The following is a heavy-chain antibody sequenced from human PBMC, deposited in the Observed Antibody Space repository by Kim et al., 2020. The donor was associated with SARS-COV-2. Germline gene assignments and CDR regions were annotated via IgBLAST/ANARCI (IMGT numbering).Heavy chain of an antibody. CDR1: GYTFTGYY. J-gene: IGHJ3*02. D-gene: IGHD6-13*01. Sequence: ASVKVSCKASGYTFTGYYMHWVRQAPGQGLEWMGWINPNSGGTNYAQKFQGWVTMTRDTSISTASMELSRLRSDDTAVYYCARWGYSSSWYASPYAFDIWGQGTMVTVSS. V-gene: IGHV1-2*04. CDR3: ARWGYSSSWYASPYAFDI. CDR2: INPNSGGT.